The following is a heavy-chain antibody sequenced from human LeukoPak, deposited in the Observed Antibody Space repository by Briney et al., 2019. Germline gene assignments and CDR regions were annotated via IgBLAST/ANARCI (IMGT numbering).Heavy chain of an antibody. CDR2: IYKTGST. CDR1: GFTFSNAW. Sequence: GSLGLSCAASGFTFSNAWMSWIRQPAGKGLEWIGIIYKTGSTNYNPSLKSRVTISRDTSKNQFSLKLSSVTAADTAVYYCASDLTTPPLNWFDPWGQGTLVTVSS. D-gene: IGHD4/OR15-4a*01. J-gene: IGHJ5*02. CDR3: ASDLTTPPLNWFDP. V-gene: IGHV4-4*07.